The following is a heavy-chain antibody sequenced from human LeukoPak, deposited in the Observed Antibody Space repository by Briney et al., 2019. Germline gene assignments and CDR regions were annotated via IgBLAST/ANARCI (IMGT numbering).Heavy chain of an antibody. J-gene: IGHJ3*02. CDR2: INHSGST. CDR3: ARDAGSSDAFDI. V-gene: IGHV4-34*01. D-gene: IGHD6-6*01. CDR1: GGSFSGYY. Sequence: PSETLSLTSAVYGGSFSGYYWSWIRQPPGKGLEWIGEINHSGSTNYNPSLKSRVTISVDTSKNQFSLKLSSVTAADTAVYYCARDAGSSDAFDIWGQGTMVTVSS.